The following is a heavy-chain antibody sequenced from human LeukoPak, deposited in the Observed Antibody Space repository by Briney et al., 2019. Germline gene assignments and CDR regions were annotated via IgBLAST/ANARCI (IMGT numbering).Heavy chain of an antibody. CDR1: GYSFTSYW. V-gene: IGHV5-10-1*01. D-gene: IGHD6-19*01. CDR3: ATIFAVAAPGGDY. Sequence: GESLQISCKASGYSFTSYWISWVRQMPGKGLEWMGRIDPSDSYTNYSPSFQGHVTISADKSISTAYLQWSSLKASDTAMYYCATIFAVAAPGGDYWGQGTLVTVSS. CDR2: IDPSDSYT. J-gene: IGHJ4*02.